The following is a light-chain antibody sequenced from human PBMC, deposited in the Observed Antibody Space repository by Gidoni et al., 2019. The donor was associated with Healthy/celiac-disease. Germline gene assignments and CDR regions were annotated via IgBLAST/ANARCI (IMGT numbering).Light chain of an antibody. Sequence: DIVMTQSPLFLPVTPGEPASISGRSSQSLLHSNGYNYLDWYLQKPGQSPQLLIYLGSNRASGVPDRFSGSGSGTDFTLKISRVEAEDVGVYYCMQALQTPFTFGPGTKVDIK. CDR3: MQALQTPFT. V-gene: IGKV2-28*01. CDR2: LGS. J-gene: IGKJ3*01. CDR1: QSLLHSNGYNY.